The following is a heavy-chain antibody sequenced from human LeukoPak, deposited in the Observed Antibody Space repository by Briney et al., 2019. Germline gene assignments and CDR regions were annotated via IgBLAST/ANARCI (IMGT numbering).Heavy chain of an antibody. CDR1: QFTFNGSW. Sequence: GGSLRLSCADSQFTFNGSWMNWVRHAPGKGLEWVANMDPTGSQKRYVGSVRGRFTISKDNPGASLYLDMHSLRAEDTAIYYCAIWTSGNYWGQGTLVTVSS. CDR2: MDPTGSQK. D-gene: IGHD1-1*01. J-gene: IGHJ4*02. V-gene: IGHV3-7*01. CDR3: AIWTSGNY.